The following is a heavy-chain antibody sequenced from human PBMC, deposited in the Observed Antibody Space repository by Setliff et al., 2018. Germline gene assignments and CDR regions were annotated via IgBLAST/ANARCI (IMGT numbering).Heavy chain of an antibody. J-gene: IGHJ4*02. CDR2: ISVYNGDT. Sequence: ASVKVSCKASGYTFRNYAFAWVRQAPGQGLEWVGWISVYNGDTNYAQKFQGRVTLTTDASTSTAYMELRSLTSDDSAFYYCARAPSVELVTIRTNSWFTYWGQGTLVTVS. CDR1: GYTFRNYA. V-gene: IGHV1-18*01. D-gene: IGHD5-18*01. CDR3: ARAPSVELVTIRTNSWFTY.